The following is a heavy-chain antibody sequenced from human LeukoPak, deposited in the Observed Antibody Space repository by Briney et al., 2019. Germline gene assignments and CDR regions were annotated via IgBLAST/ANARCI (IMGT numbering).Heavy chain of an antibody. CDR3: ARDRVSSSSVY. J-gene: IGHJ4*02. V-gene: IGHV3-30-3*01. CDR2: ISYDGSNK. Sequence: PGGSLRLSCAASGFTFSSYAMHWVRQAPGKGLEWVAVISYDGSNKYYADSVKGRFTISRDNSKNTLYLQMNSLRAEDTAVYYCARDRVSSSSVYWGQGTLVTVSS. CDR1: GFTFSSYA. D-gene: IGHD6-6*01.